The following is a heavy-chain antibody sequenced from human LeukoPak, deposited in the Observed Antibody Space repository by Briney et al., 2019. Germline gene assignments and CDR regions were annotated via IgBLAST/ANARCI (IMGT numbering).Heavy chain of an antibody. V-gene: IGHV1-18*01. D-gene: IGHD6-19*01. Sequence: GASVKVSCKASGYTFTSYGISWVRQAPGQGLEWMGWISAYNGNTNYAQKLQGRVTMTTDTSTSTAYMELRSLRSDDTAVYYCARDVRAVAGTPDAFDIWGQGTMVTVSS. J-gene: IGHJ3*02. CDR1: GYTFTSYG. CDR2: ISAYNGNT. CDR3: ARDVRAVAGTPDAFDI.